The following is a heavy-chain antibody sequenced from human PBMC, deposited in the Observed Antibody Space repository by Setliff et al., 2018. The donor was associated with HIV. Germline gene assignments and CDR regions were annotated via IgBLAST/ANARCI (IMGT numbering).Heavy chain of an antibody. J-gene: IGHJ4*02. CDR2: INPNGGSR. V-gene: IGHV1-46*01. D-gene: IGHD2-2*01. CDR3: ARGWESRYQLLPGPFDY. CDR1: GYTFSRYY. Sequence: GASVMVSCKASGYTFSRYYMHWVRQAPGQGLEWMGRINPNGGSRSYAQKFQGRVTMTRDTSTNTVYMELSSLRSEDTAVYYCARGWESRYQLLPGPFDYWGQGTLVTVSS.